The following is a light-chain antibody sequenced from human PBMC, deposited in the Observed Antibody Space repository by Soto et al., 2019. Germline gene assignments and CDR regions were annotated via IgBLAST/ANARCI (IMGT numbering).Light chain of an antibody. CDR1: SSNIGSNT. CDR3: AAWDDRLYGWV. Sequence: QSVLTQPPSASGTPGQRVTISCSGSSSNIGSNTVNWYQQLPGTAPTLLIYYNNQRPSGVPDRFSGSKSCTSASLAISGLQSEDEAHYYCAAWDDRLYGWVFGGGTKLTVL. CDR2: YNN. J-gene: IGLJ3*02. V-gene: IGLV1-44*01.